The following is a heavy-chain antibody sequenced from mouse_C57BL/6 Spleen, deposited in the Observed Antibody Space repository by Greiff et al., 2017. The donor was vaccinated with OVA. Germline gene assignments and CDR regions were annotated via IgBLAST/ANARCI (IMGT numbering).Heavy chain of an antibody. V-gene: IGHV5-9-1*02. CDR2: ISSGGDYI. CDR1: GFTFSSYA. D-gene: IGHD1-1*01. CDR3: TREDYYGSRSMGY. Sequence: EVQGVESGEGLVKPGGSLKLSCAASGFTFSSYAMSWVRQTPEKRLEWVAYISSGGDYIYYADTVKGRFTISRDNARNTLYLQMSSLKSEDTAMYYCTREDYYGSRSMGYWGQGTSVTVSS. J-gene: IGHJ4*01.